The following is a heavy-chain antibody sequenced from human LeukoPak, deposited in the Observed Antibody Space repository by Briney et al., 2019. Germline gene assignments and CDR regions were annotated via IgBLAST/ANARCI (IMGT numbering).Heavy chain of an antibody. CDR3: AGDYGGNSGGY. J-gene: IGHJ4*02. CDR2: IIPIFGTA. Sequence: SETVSCTASGGTLSSYAISWVRQAPGQGLEWMGGIIPIFGTANYAQKFQGRVTITADETTSTAYMELSSLRSEDTAVYYCAGDYGGNSGGYWGQGTLVTVSS. V-gene: IGHV1-69*13. D-gene: IGHD4-23*01. CDR1: GGTLSSYA.